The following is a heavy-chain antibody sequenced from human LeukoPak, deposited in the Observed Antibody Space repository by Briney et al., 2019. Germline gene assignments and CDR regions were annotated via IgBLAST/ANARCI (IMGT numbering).Heavy chain of an antibody. J-gene: IGHJ4*02. D-gene: IGHD2-21*01. CDR1: GYTFSNYW. Sequence: PGGSLRLSCAASGYTFSNYWMSWVRQAPGKGLEYVANIKQDGSETYYVDSVKGRLTISRDNAKNSLYLQMNSLRVEDTAVYYCARDQGIMFFDNWGQGTLVTVSS. V-gene: IGHV3-7*01. CDR2: IKQDGSET. CDR3: ARDQGIMFFDN.